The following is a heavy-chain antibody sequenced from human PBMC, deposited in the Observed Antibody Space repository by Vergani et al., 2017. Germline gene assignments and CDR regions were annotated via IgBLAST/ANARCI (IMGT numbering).Heavy chain of an antibody. Sequence: EVQLEESGGGLVLPGRSLRLSCVASGFTSAGYAMHWVRQAPGKGREWVSGISWNSNSIGYADSVKGRFPISRDNAKNSLYLQMNSLRAEDTALYYCAKDLGTSSGGGWFDPWGQGTLVTVSS. CDR2: ISWNSNSI. CDR1: GFTSAGYA. CDR3: AKDLGTSSGGGWFDP. V-gene: IGHV3-9*02. J-gene: IGHJ5*02. D-gene: IGHD6-6*01.